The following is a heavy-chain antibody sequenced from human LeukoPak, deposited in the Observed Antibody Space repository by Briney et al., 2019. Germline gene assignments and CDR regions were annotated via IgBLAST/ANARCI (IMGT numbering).Heavy chain of an antibody. V-gene: IGHV4-30-2*01. CDR1: GGSISSGGYS. CDR3: ARRMISFGGVIDYYFDY. J-gene: IGHJ4*02. CDR2: IYHSGST. D-gene: IGHD3-16*02. Sequence: SQTLSLTCAVSGGSISSGGYSWSWIRQPPGKGLEWIGYIYHSGSTYYNPSLKSRVTISLDRSKDQFSLKLSSVTAADTAVYYCARRMISFGGVIDYYFDYWGQGTLVTVSS.